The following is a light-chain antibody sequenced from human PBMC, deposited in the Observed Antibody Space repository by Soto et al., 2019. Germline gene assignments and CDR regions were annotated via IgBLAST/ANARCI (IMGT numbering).Light chain of an antibody. Sequence: DIPMTQSPSTLSASVGDRVTITCRASQSISSWLAWYQQKPGKAPKPLIYDASSLESGVPSRFSGSESGTQFTLAISSLQPDDFATYYCQQYNSYLYTFGQGTKLEIK. CDR3: QQYNSYLYT. CDR2: DAS. CDR1: QSISSW. V-gene: IGKV1-5*01. J-gene: IGKJ2*01.